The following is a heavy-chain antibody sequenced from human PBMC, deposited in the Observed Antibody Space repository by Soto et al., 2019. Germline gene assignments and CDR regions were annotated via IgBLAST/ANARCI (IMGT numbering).Heavy chain of an antibody. CDR3: ARGKRSQTASAGTEWFDP. CDR1: GDSISSGGLS. CDR2: IYYPGLT. Sequence: QLQLQESGSGLLKPSQTLSLNCSVSGDSISSGGLSWNWLRQSPGRGLEWIGYIYYPGLTYYNPSLKCRVSMSLDTSEIQVSLSLSSVTAADSAVYYCARGKRSQTASAGTEWFDPWGPGTLVTVSS. V-gene: IGHV4-30-2*06. D-gene: IGHD6-13*01. J-gene: IGHJ5*02.